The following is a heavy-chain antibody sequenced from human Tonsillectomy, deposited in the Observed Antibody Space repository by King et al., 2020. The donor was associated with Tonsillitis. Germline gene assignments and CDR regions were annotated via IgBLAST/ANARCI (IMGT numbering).Heavy chain of an antibody. D-gene: IGHD3-3*01. V-gene: IGHV3-23*04. J-gene: IGHJ4*02. CDR1: GFTFSIYA. CDR3: AHDFPTNTIFGVVGYFAN. Sequence: VQLVESGGGLVQPGGSLRLSCAASGFTFSIYAMSWVRQAPGKGLEWVSSISSSGGGTFYADSVKGRFTISRDNSKNTLYLQMNSLRAEDTAVYHCAHDFPTNTIFGVVGYFANWGQGSLVTVSS. CDR2: ISSSGGGT.